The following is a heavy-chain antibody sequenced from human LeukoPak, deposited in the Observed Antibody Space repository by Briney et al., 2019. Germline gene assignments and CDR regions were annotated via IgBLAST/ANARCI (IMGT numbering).Heavy chain of an antibody. Sequence: SVKVSCKASGGTFSSYAISWVRQAPGQGLEWMGGIIPIFGTANYAQKFQGRVTITADESTSTAYMELSSLRSEDTAVYYCARGKADFNQLLYYMDVWGKGTTVTVSS. CDR2: IIPIFGTA. J-gene: IGHJ6*03. CDR1: GGTFSSYA. V-gene: IGHV1-69*13. CDR3: ARGKADFNQLLYYMDV. D-gene: IGHD2-2*01.